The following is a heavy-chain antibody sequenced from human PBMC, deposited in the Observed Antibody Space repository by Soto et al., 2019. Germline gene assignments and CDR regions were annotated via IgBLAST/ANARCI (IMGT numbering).Heavy chain of an antibody. D-gene: IGHD1-26*01. J-gene: IGHJ4*02. CDR1: GGSISSGDYY. V-gene: IGHV4-30-4*01. CDR2: IYYSGST. Sequence: SETLSLTCSVSGGSISSGDYYWSWIRQPPGKGLEWIGYIYYSGSTYYNPSLKSRVTISVDTSKNQFSLKLSSVTAADTAVYYCARGDGSYYEYWGQGTLVTVSS. CDR3: ARGDGSYYEY.